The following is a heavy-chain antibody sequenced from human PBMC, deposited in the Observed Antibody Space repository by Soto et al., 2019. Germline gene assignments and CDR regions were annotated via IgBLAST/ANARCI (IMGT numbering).Heavy chain of an antibody. V-gene: IGHV1-8*01. CDR2: MNPNSGNT. CDR1: GYTFTSYD. J-gene: IGHJ4*02. D-gene: IGHD4-17*01. CDR3: ARDKNDYGDYVLSY. Sequence: ASVKGSCKASGYTFTSYDINWVRQATGQGLEWMGWMNPNSGNTGYAQKFQGRVTMTRNTSISTAYMELSSLRSEDTAVYYCARDKNDYGDYVLSYWGQGTLVTVSS.